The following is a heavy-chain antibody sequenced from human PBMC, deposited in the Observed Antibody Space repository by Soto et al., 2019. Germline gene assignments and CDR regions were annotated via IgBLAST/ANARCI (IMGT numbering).Heavy chain of an antibody. J-gene: IGHJ4*02. CDR2: ISGSGGST. D-gene: IGHD3-16*01. V-gene: IGHV3-23*01. CDR3: AILLYGW. CDR1: GLNFSSYA. Sequence: GFLSLSEVAAGLNFSSYAMSWVRQAPGKGLEWVAAISGSGGSTYYADSVKGRFTISRDNSKKTLYLQMNSLRAEETAVYYCAILLYGWWGQGTLVTGSS.